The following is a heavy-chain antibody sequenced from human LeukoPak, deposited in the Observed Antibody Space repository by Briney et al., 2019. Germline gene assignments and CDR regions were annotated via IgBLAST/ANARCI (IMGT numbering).Heavy chain of an antibody. CDR1: GGSISSYY. Sequence: PSETLSLTCTVSGGSISSYYWSWIRQPPGKGLEWIGYIYYSGSTNYNPSLKSRVTISVDTSKNQFSLKLSSVTAADTAVYYCAREIVVVPAAPYYYYYYYMDVWGKGTTVTVSS. J-gene: IGHJ6*03. D-gene: IGHD2-2*01. CDR2: IYYSGST. V-gene: IGHV4-59*01. CDR3: AREIVVVPAAPYYYYYYYMDV.